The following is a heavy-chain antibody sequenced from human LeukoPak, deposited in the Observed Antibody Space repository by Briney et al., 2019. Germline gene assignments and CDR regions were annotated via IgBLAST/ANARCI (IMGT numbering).Heavy chain of an antibody. CDR1: GFTFSSYD. CDR3: ARGRGWGTFDI. J-gene: IGHJ3*02. Sequence: GGSLRLSCAASGFTFSSYDMHWVRQGAGKGLEWVSAIGTAGDTYYPGSVKGRFTTSRENAKNSLYLQMNSLRVGDTAVYYCARGRGWGTFDIWGQGTMVTVSS. V-gene: IGHV3-13*04. D-gene: IGHD3-10*01. CDR2: IGTAGDT.